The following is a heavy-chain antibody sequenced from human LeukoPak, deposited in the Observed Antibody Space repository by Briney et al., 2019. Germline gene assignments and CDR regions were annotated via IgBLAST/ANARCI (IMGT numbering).Heavy chain of an antibody. CDR2: ISGSGGST. CDR1: GFTFSSYG. CDR3: AKRAAAGHYYYYYYMDV. Sequence: GGTLRLSCAASGFTFSSYGMSWVRQAPGKGLEWVSAISGSGGSTYYADSVKGRFTISRDNSKNTLYLQMNSLRAEDTAVYYCAKRAAAGHYYYYYYMDVWGKGTTVTISS. J-gene: IGHJ6*03. V-gene: IGHV3-23*01. D-gene: IGHD6-13*01.